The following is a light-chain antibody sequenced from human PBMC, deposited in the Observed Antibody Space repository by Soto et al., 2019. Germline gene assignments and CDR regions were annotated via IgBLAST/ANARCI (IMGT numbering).Light chain of an antibody. Sequence: VLTQPPSASGTPGQRVTISCSGSSSNIGSNTVNWYQHLPGTAPKLLIYSNNQRPSGVPDRFSGSKSGTSASLAISGLQSEDEANYYCATWDDSLNGVVFGGGTKVTVL. CDR3: ATWDDSLNGVV. CDR2: SNN. J-gene: IGLJ2*01. V-gene: IGLV1-44*01. CDR1: SSNIGSNT.